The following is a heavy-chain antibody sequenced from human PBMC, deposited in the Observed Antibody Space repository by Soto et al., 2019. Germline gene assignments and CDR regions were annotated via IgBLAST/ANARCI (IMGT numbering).Heavy chain of an antibody. CDR1: GGTFSNYA. CDR2: ITPIFGTA. D-gene: IGHD2-2*01. J-gene: IGHJ4*02. Sequence: SVKVSCKASGGTFSNYAISWVRQAPGQGLEWMGGITPIFGTANYAQKFQGRVTVIADKSTSTAYMELSSLRSEDTAVYYCATDGGYCSSTSCSRVFFDYWGQGTLVTVSS. CDR3: ATDGGYCSSTSCSRVFFDY. V-gene: IGHV1-69*06.